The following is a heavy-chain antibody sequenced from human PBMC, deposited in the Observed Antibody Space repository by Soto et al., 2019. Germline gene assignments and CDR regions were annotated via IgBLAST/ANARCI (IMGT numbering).Heavy chain of an antibody. D-gene: IGHD3-16*01. CDR3: ARGGGNFDQ. J-gene: IGHJ4*02. Sequence: EVQLVESGGGLVQPGESLRLTCAASGFTLSGYWMSWVRQPSGKGLEWVATVKPDGSAKFYVDSVKGRFTISRDNAQNSMSLERNSLRAEDTAVYYCARGGGNFDQWGQGTLVTVSS. CDR2: VKPDGSAK. V-gene: IGHV3-7*04. CDR1: GFTLSGYW.